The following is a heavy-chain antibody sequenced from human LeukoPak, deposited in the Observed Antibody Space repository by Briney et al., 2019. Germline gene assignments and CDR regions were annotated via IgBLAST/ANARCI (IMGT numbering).Heavy chain of an antibody. V-gene: IGHV1-24*01. CDR1: GYTLTELS. CDR2: FDPEDGET. CDR3: ATAYSGSYNYAFDI. Sequence: ASVKVSCKVSGYTLTELSMHWVRQAPGKGLEWMGGFDPEDGETIYAQKFQGRVTMTEDTSTDTAYMELSSLRSEDTAVYYCATAYSGSYNYAFDIWGQGTMVTVSS. D-gene: IGHD1-26*01. J-gene: IGHJ3*02.